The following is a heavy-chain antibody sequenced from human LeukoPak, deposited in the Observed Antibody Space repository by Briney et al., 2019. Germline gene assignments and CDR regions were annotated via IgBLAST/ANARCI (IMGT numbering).Heavy chain of an antibody. Sequence: GGSLRLSCAASGFTFSSYWMSWVRQAPGKGLEWVANIKQDGSEKYYVDSVKGRFTISRDNAKNSLYLQMNSLRAEDTAVYYCARDGKWLPYNWFDPWGQGTLVTVSS. CDR3: ARDGKWLPYNWFDP. CDR1: GFTFSSYW. V-gene: IGHV3-7*01. CDR2: IKQDGSEK. D-gene: IGHD5-24*01. J-gene: IGHJ5*02.